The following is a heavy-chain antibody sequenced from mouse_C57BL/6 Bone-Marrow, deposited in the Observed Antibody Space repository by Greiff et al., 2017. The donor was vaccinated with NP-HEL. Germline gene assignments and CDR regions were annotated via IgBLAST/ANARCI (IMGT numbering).Heavy chain of an antibody. D-gene: IGHD1-1*02. V-gene: IGHV14-4*01. J-gene: IGHJ1*03. CDR3: SNYGRYFDV. Sequence: EVKLMESGAELVRPGASVKLSCTASGFNIKDDYMHWVKQRPEQGLEWIGWIDPENGDTEYASKFQGKATITADTSSNTAYLQLSSLTSEDTAVYYCSNYGRYFDVWGTGTTVTVSS. CDR1: GFNIKDDY. CDR2: IDPENGDT.